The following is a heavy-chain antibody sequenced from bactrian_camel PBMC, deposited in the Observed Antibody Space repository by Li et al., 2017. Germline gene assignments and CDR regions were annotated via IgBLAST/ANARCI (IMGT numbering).Heavy chain of an antibody. V-gene: IGHV3S28*01. CDR2: INAGGDRI. CDR3: SRSQEGWAQVFEY. CDR1: GFTFSSVY. Sequence: QLVESGGGLVQPGGSLRLSCATSGFTFSSVYMMWVRQAPGRGLEWVSDINAGGDRIYYADSLKGRFTISRDNAANTLFLQLNSLKTEDTAMYYCSRSQEGWAQVFEYWGRGTQVTVS. J-gene: IGHJ4*01. D-gene: IGHD3*01.